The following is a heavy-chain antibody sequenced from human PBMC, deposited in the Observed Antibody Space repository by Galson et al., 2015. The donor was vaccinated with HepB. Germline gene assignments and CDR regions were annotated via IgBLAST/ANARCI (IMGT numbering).Heavy chain of an antibody. CDR2: ISGSGGST. CDR3: ANLPRGGTVVVDI. V-gene: IGHV3-23*01. CDR1: GFTFSSYA. J-gene: IGHJ3*02. Sequence: SLRLSCAASGFTFSSYAMSWVRQAPGKGLEWVSAISGSGGSTYYADSVKGRFTISRDNSKNTLYLQMNSLRAEDTAVYYCANLPRGGTVVVDIWGQGTMVTVSS. D-gene: IGHD3-22*01.